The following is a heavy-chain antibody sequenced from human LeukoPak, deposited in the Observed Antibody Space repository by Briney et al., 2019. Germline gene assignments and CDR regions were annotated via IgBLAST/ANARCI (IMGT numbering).Heavy chain of an antibody. J-gene: IGHJ3*02. CDR1: GGTFSSYA. D-gene: IGHD1-26*01. Sequence: RASVKVSCKASGGTFSSYAISWVRQAPGQGLEWMGGIIPIFGTANYAQKFQGRVTITADESTSTAYMELSSLRSEDTAVYYCAREWDYRDAFDIWGQGTMVTVSS. V-gene: IGHV1-69*13. CDR3: AREWDYRDAFDI. CDR2: IIPIFGTA.